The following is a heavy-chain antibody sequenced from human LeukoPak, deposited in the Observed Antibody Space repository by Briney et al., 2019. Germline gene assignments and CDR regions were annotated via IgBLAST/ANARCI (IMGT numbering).Heavy chain of an antibody. CDR1: GYSFTSYW. D-gene: IGHD2-2*03. J-gene: IGHJ3*02. CDR2: IYPGDSDT. V-gene: IGHV5-51*01. CDR3: ARQAEFVGYCSSTSCSTSGNAFDI. Sequence: GESLKISCKGSGYSFTSYWIGWVRQMPGKGLEWMGIIYPGDSDTRYSPSFQGQVTISADKSISTAYLQWSSLKASDTAMYYCARQAEFVGYCSSTSCSTSGNAFDIWGQGTMVTVSS.